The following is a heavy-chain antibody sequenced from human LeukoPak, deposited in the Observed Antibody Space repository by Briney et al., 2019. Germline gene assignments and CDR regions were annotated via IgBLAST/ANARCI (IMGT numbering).Heavy chain of an antibody. D-gene: IGHD6-19*01. J-gene: IGHJ4*02. CDR1: GFTFDDYA. V-gene: IGHV3-9*03. CDR2: ISWNSGSI. Sequence: PGGSLRLSCAASGFTFDDYAMHWVRQAPGKGLEWVSGISWNSGSIGYADSVKGRFTISRDNAKNSLYLQMNSLRAEDMALYYCAKSDSSGWYEVGTAIDYWGQGTLVTVSS. CDR3: AKSDSSGWYEVGTAIDY.